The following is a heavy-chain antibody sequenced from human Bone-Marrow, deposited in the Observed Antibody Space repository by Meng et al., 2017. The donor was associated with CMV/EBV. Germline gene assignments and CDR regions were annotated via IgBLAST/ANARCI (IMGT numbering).Heavy chain of an antibody. V-gene: IGHV3-66*02. Sequence: GESLKISCAASGFTVSSNYMSWVRQAPGKGLEWVSVIYSGGSTYYADSVKGRFTISRDNSKNTLYLQMNSLRAEDTAVYYCARTRLGYCSGGSCYGSSRYYGMDVWGQGPTVTVSS. CDR3: ARTRLGYCSGGSCYGSSRYYGMDV. CDR1: GFTVSSNY. J-gene: IGHJ6*02. D-gene: IGHD2-15*01. CDR2: IYSGGST.